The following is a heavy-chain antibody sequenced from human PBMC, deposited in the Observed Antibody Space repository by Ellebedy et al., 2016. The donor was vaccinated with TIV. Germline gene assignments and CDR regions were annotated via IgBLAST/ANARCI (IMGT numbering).Heavy chain of an antibody. V-gene: IGHV3-30-3*01. CDR3: AMDYNMDV. Sequence: GESLKISXAASGINLTRYTVHWVRQPPGKGLGWVAVVSNDGSQKFYSDSVKGRFSISRDNSKNILDLQLNSLRVDDTAVYYCAMDYNMDVWGQGTTVIVSS. J-gene: IGHJ6*02. CDR1: GINLTRYT. CDR2: VSNDGSQK.